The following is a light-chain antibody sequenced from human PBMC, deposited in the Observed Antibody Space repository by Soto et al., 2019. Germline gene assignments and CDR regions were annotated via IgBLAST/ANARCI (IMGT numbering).Light chain of an antibody. CDR3: FSYTSSGTYV. Sequence: SALTQPASVSGSPGQSITISCTGTSSDVGNYKYVSWYQQHPSKAPKLMIYEVSNRPSGVSNRFSGSKSGNTASLTISGLQAEDETDYYCFSYTSSGTYVFGTGTKVTVL. CDR1: SSDVGNYKY. J-gene: IGLJ1*01. V-gene: IGLV2-14*01. CDR2: EVS.